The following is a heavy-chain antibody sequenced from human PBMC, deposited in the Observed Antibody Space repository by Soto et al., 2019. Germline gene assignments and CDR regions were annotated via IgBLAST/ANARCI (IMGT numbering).Heavy chain of an antibody. CDR2: IKSKTDGGTT. Sequence: GGSLRLSCAASGFTFSNYAWMNWVRQAPGKGLEWVGRIKSKTDGGTTDYAAPVKGRFTISRDDSKNTLYLQMNSLKTEDTAVYYCTTTPSAAAGRMYYYGMDVWGQGTTVTVSS. CDR3: TTTPSAAAGRMYYYGMDV. CDR1: GFTFSNYAW. V-gene: IGHV3-15*07. J-gene: IGHJ6*02. D-gene: IGHD6-13*01.